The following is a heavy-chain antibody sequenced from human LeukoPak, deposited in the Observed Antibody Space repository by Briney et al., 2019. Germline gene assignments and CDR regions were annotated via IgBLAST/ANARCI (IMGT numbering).Heavy chain of an antibody. Sequence: GGPLRLSCAASGFSFSDNWMTWVRQPPGKGLEWVANINADGSEMYSVDSVQGRFTISRDNAKNSLSLQMNSLKVEDTAIYFCSSLGRGRYCSDTTCSDFYFMDVWGTGTTVIVSS. J-gene: IGHJ6*03. D-gene: IGHD2-2*01. CDR1: GFSFSDNW. CDR3: SSLGRGRYCSDTTCSDFYFMDV. V-gene: IGHV3-7*03. CDR2: INADGSEM.